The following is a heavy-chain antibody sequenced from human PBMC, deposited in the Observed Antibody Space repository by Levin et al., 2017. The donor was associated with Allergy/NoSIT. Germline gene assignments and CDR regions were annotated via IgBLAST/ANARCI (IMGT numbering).Heavy chain of an antibody. J-gene: IGHJ4*02. CDR1: GFTFSKYY. Sequence: GGSLRLSCAASGFTFSKYYMHWVRQVPGKGLEWGSRITLDVPGTYYADSVKGRFTISRDNAKETLYLQMNSLRAEDTAFYYCARGGCSATSCLDFWGQGILVTVSS. D-gene: IGHD2-2*01. CDR3: ARGGCSATSCLDF. V-gene: IGHV3-74*01. CDR2: ITLDVPGT.